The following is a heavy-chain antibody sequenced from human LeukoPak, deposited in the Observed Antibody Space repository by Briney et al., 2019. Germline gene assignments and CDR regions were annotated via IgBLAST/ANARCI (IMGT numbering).Heavy chain of an antibody. CDR2: ISAYNGNT. D-gene: IGHD1-26*01. J-gene: IGHJ6*02. CDR1: GYTFTSYG. CDR3: ARDCVSGRTCGGHYYYYGMDV. V-gene: IGHV1-18*01. Sequence: WASVKVSCKASGYTFTSYGISWVRQAPGQGLEWMGWISAYNGNTNYAQKLQGRVTMTTDTSTSTAYMELRSLRSDDTAVYYCARDCVSGRTCGGHYYYYGMDVWGQGTTVTVSS.